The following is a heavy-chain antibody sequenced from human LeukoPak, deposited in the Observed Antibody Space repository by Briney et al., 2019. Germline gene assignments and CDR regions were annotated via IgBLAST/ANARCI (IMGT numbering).Heavy chain of an antibody. V-gene: IGHV3-23*01. CDR3: ALHPGVAVVITIDY. CDR2: ISGSGGST. J-gene: IGHJ4*02. Sequence: GGSLRLSCAASGFTFSSCAMSWVRQAPGKGLEWVSAISGSGGSTYYADSVKGRFTISRDNSKNTLYLQMNSLRAEDTAVYYCALHPGVAVVITIDYWGQGTLVTVSS. D-gene: IGHD3-22*01. CDR1: GFTFSSCA.